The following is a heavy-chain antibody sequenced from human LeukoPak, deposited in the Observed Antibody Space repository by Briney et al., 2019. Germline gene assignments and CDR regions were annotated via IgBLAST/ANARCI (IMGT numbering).Heavy chain of an antibody. J-gene: IGHJ6*02. CDR3: ARDEGYYDFWSGYPSRMDV. D-gene: IGHD3-3*01. V-gene: IGHV3-74*01. Sequence: GGSLRLSCAASGFTFSSYWMHWVRQASGKGLVWVSRINSDGSSTSYADSVKGRFTISRDNAKNTLYLQMNSLRAEDTAVYYCARDEGYYDFWSGYPSRMDVWGQGTTVTVSS. CDR1: GFTFSSYW. CDR2: INSDGSST.